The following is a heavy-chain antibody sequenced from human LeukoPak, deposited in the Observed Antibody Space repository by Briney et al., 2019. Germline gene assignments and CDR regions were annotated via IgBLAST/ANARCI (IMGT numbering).Heavy chain of an antibody. V-gene: IGHV3-30*18. CDR1: GFIFSDYG. D-gene: IGHD6-13*01. J-gene: IGHJ4*02. Sequence: PGGSLRLSCVGSGFIFSDYGMHWVRQAPGKGLEWVAVTSYDGSAKIYADSVKGRFTISRDNFKNTLYLQMDSLRAEDTAVYYCAKDAAAGTRPYYSDYWGQGTLVTVSS. CDR3: AKDAAAGTRPYYSDY. CDR2: TSYDGSAK.